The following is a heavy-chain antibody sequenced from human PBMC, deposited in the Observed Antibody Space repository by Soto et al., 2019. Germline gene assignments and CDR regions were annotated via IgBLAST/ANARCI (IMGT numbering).Heavy chain of an antibody. CDR3: ARDAEVTASHWFDP. CDR2: ISYDGSNK. V-gene: IGHV3-30-3*01. Sequence: QVQLVESGGGVVQPGTSLRLSCAASGFTFNSYAMHWVRQAPGKGLEWVAVISYDGSNKYYADSLKGRFTISRDNSKNTLYVQMNSRRAEDTAVYYCARDAEVTASHWFDPWGQGTLVTVSS. D-gene: IGHD2-21*02. CDR1: GFTFNSYA. J-gene: IGHJ5*02.